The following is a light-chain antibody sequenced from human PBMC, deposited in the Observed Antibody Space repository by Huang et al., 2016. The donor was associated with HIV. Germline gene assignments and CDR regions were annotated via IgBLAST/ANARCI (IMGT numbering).Light chain of an antibody. CDR3: QQHGSSPNT. CDR1: QSVSSSY. V-gene: IGKV3-20*01. Sequence: EIVLTQSPGTLFLSPGERATLSCRASQSVSSSYLAWYQQKRGQAPRLLIYGASSRANGIPDRFSGSGSGTDFTLTISRLEPEDFAVYFCQQHGSSPNTFGQGTKVEIK. J-gene: IGKJ2*01. CDR2: GAS.